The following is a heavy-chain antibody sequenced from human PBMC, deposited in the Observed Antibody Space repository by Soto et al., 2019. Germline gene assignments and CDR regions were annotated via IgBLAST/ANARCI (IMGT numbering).Heavy chain of an antibody. CDR1: GFNFDDYA. D-gene: IGHD4-4*01. Sequence: EVQLVESGGGLVQPGRSLRLSCAASGFNFDDYAMHWVRQAPGKGLYWVSGISWNSYNIGYVDSGKGRFTISRDNAKNALHLQMNSLRAADTALYYCAQDLGRWLQLWGMDVWGQGTTVIVAS. CDR3: AQDLGRWLQLWGMDV. CDR2: ISWNSYNI. V-gene: IGHV3-9*01. J-gene: IGHJ6*02.